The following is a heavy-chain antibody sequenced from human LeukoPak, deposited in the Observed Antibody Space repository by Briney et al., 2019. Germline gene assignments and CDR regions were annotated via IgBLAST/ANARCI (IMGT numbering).Heavy chain of an antibody. CDR1: GGSFSAYY. CDR3: ARVYCSSTSCYAWFDP. J-gene: IGHJ5*02. D-gene: IGHD2-2*01. CDR2: INHSGST. Sequence: SETLSLTCAVYGGSFSAYYWSWIRQPPGKGLEWIGEINHSGSTNYNPSLKSRVTISVDTSKNQFSLKLSSVTAADTAVYYCARVYCSSTSCYAWFDPWGQGTLVTVSS. V-gene: IGHV4-34*01.